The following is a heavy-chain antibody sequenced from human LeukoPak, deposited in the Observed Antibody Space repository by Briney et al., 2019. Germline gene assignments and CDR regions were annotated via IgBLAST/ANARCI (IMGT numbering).Heavy chain of an antibody. CDR3: ARESYGSRSYDYYYYYMDV. Sequence: SETLSLTCTVSGYSISSGYYWGWIRQPPGKGLEWIGSIYHSGSTYYNPSLKSRVTISVDTSKNQFSLKLSSVTAADTAVYYCARESYGSRSYDYYYYYMDVWGKGTTVTVSS. CDR2: IYHSGST. V-gene: IGHV4-38-2*02. CDR1: GYSISSGYY. D-gene: IGHD3-10*01. J-gene: IGHJ6*03.